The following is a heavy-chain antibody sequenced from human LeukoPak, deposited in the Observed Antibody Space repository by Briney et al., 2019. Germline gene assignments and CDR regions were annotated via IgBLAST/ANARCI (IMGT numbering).Heavy chain of an antibody. J-gene: IGHJ4*02. D-gene: IGHD1-26*01. CDR2: ISAYNGNT. Sequence: ASVKVSCKASGYTFTSYGISWVRQAPGQGLEWMGWISAYNGNTNYAQKLQGRVTMTTDTSTSTAYMELRSLRSDDTAVYYCARTRAYSGSYYYFDYWGQGTLVTVSS. V-gene: IGHV1-18*01. CDR1: GYTFTSYG. CDR3: ARTRAYSGSYYYFDY.